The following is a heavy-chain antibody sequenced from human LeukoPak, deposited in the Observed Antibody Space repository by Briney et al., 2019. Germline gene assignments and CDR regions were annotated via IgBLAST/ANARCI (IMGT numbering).Heavy chain of an antibody. CDR1: GLTFSSYS. J-gene: IGHJ5*02. CDR2: IISSSSYI. CDR3: ARESRYCSGGSCLNWFDP. Sequence: GGSLRLSCAASGLTFSSYSMNGVRQAPGKGLEWVSSIISSSSYIYYADSVKGRFTISRDNAKNSLYLQMNSLRAEDTAVYYCARESRYCSGGSCLNWFDPWGRGTLVTVSS. D-gene: IGHD2-15*01. V-gene: IGHV3-21*01.